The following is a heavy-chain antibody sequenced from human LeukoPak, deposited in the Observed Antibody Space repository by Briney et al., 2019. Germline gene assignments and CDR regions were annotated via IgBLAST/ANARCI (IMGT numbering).Heavy chain of an antibody. CDR3: TRTPRIWGIDF. Sequence: ASVKVSCKTSGYTFTSYDINWVRQATGQGLEWMGWMNPNSGNTGYAQKFQGRVTMTRDTSISTAYMELSSLRSEDTAVYYCTRTPRIWGIDFWGQGTLVTVSS. J-gene: IGHJ4*02. V-gene: IGHV1-8*01. CDR1: GYTFTSYD. D-gene: IGHD7-27*01. CDR2: MNPNSGNT.